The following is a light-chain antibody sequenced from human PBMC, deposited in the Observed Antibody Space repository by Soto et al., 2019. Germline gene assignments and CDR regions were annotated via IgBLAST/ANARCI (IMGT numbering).Light chain of an antibody. CDR3: QQSGSSPRT. V-gene: IGKV3-20*01. CDR1: QSVRNGY. Sequence: EIVLTQSPGTLSLSPGQRATLSCRASQSVRNGYLAWYQQKPGQAPRLLIYEASNRATGIPVRFSGSESGTDFTLTINRLEPEDFAVYYCQQSGSSPRTFGQGTKLEIK. CDR2: EAS. J-gene: IGKJ2*01.